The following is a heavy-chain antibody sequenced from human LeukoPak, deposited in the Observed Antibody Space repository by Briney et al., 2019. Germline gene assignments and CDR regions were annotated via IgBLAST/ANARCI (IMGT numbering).Heavy chain of an antibody. V-gene: IGHV4-4*02. CDR3: ARDDATAAGAFDI. Sequence: SETLSLTCAVSGGSISSSNWWSWVRQPPGKGLEWTGEIYHSGSTYYNPSLKSRVTISVDRSKNQFSLKLSSVTAADTAVYYCARDDATAAGAFDIWGQGTMVTVSS. CDR2: IYHSGST. J-gene: IGHJ3*02. D-gene: IGHD4-17*01. CDR1: GGSISSSNW.